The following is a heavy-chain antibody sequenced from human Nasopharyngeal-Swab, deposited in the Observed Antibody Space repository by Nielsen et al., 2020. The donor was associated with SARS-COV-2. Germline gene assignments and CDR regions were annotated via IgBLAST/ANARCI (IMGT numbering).Heavy chain of an antibody. J-gene: IGHJ6*02. V-gene: IGHV4-34*01. CDR1: GGSFSGYY. CDR3: ARGRPYSSFYYYYGMDV. CDR2: INHSGST. D-gene: IGHD4-11*01. Sequence: SETLSLTCAVYGGSFSGYYWSWIRQPPGKGLEWIGEINHSGSTNYNPSLKSRVTISVDTSKSQFSLKLSSVTAADTAVYYCARGRPYSSFYYYYGMDVWGQGTTVTVSS.